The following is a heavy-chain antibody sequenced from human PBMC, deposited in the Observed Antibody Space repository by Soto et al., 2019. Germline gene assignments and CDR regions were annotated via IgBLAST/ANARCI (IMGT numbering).Heavy chain of an antibody. CDR1: GGSISSGGYY. D-gene: IGHD1-1*01. Sequence: QVQLQESGPGLVKPSQTLSLTCTVSGGSISSGGYYWSWIRQHPGKGLEWIGYIYYSGSTYYNPSLKSQVTIPEDTSKNHSSLKLSSGPAADTAVYSCAGDARYKEDRDAWGQGTTVPVSS. CDR2: IYYSGST. V-gene: IGHV4-31*01. J-gene: IGHJ6*02. CDR3: AGDARYKEDRDA.